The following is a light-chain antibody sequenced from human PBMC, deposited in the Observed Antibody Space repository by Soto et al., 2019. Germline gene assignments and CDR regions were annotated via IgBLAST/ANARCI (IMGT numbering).Light chain of an antibody. CDR1: QSVRSY. CDR3: HQRSTWPLT. Sequence: EIVLTQSPATLSLSPGERATLSCRASQSVRSYLAWYQQKPGQAPRLLIYDASNRATDIPARFSGSGSGTDFTLPISSLDPEDSAVYYCHQRSTWPLTFGGGTKVEIK. J-gene: IGKJ4*01. CDR2: DAS. V-gene: IGKV3-11*01.